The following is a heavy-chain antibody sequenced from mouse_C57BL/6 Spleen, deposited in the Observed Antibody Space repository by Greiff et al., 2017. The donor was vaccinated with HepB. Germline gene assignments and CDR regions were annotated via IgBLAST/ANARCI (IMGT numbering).Heavy chain of an antibody. CDR3: ARFLNYAMDY. V-gene: IGHV1-26*01. CDR2: INPNNGGT. Sequence: EVQLQQSGPELVKPGASVKISCKASGYTFTDYYMNWVKQSHGKSLEWIGDINPNNGGTSYNQKFKGKATLTVDKSSSTAYMELRSLTSEDSAVYYCARFLNYAMDYWGQGTSVTVSS. J-gene: IGHJ4*01. CDR1: GYTFTDYY.